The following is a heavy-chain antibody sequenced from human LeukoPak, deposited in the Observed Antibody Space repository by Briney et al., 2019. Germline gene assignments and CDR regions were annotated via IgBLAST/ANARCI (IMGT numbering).Heavy chain of an antibody. Sequence: ASVKVSCKASGYTFTSYGISWVRQAPGQGLEWMGWISAYNGNTNYAQKLQGRVTMTTDTSTSTAYMELRSLRSDDTAVYYCARDRTTGQDYYDSSGYYYGDYWGQGTLVTVSS. J-gene: IGHJ4*02. CDR2: ISAYNGNT. CDR1: GYTFTSYG. V-gene: IGHV1-18*01. D-gene: IGHD3-22*01. CDR3: ARDRTTGQDYYDSSGYYYGDY.